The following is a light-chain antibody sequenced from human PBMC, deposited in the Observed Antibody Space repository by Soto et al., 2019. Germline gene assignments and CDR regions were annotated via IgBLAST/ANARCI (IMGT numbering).Light chain of an antibody. Sequence: EFVLTHSPGTLSLSPGERATLPCRASQTVRNNYLAWYQQKPGQAPRLLIYCVYTRAPGITARFSGSGSGTEFTLTISSLQSEDFVVYYCRQYHSWPPRTFGQGTKVDIK. CDR2: CVY. V-gene: IGKV3-20*01. J-gene: IGKJ1*01. CDR1: QTVRNNY. CDR3: RQYHSWPPRT.